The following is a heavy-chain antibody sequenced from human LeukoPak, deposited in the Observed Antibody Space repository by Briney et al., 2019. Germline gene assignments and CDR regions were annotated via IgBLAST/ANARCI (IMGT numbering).Heavy chain of an antibody. V-gene: IGHV3-49*03. J-gene: IGHJ4*02. CDR2: IRNLAYGGTT. D-gene: IGHD1-14*01. Sequence: PGRSLRLSCTTSGFTFGEYAISWFRQAPGKGLEWVGFIRNLAYGGTTNYAASVRGRFTISRDESKSIAYLHMNSLKTDDTAVYYCSRPLAPTGPPYSDSWGQGTPVTVS. CDR1: GFTFGEYA. CDR3: SRPLAPTGPPYSDS.